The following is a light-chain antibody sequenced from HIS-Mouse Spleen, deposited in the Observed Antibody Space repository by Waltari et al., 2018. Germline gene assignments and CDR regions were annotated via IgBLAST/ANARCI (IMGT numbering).Light chain of an antibody. CDR3: MQALQTRYT. J-gene: IGKJ2*01. CDR2: LGS. CDR1: QSLLHSNGYNY. Sequence: DIVMTQSPLSLPVTPGEPASISCRSSQSLLHSNGYNYLDWYLQKPGQSPQLLIYLGSNRASGVPDRFSGSGSGTDFTLKISRVEAEDVRVYYCMQALQTRYTFGQGTKLEIK. V-gene: IGKV2-28*01.